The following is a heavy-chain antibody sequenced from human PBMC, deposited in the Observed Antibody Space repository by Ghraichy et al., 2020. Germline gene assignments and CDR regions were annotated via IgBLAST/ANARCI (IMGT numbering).Heavy chain of an antibody. CDR1: GFTFSSYA. CDR3: AKERWVVEGWGY. V-gene: IGHV3-23*01. J-gene: IGHJ4*02. Sequence: GESLNISCAASGFTFSSYAMSWVRQAPGKGLEWVSAISGSGGSTYYADSVKGRFTISRDNSKNTLYLQMNSLRAEDTAVYYCAKERWVVEGWGYWGQGTLVTVSS. D-gene: IGHD2-15*01. CDR2: ISGSGGST.